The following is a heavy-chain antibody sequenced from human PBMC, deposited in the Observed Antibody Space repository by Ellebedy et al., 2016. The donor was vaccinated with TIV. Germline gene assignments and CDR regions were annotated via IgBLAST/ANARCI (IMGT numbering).Heavy chain of an antibody. V-gene: IGHV3-11*01. J-gene: IGHJ4*02. Sequence: GESLKISCAASGFTFSDYYMTWIRQAPGKGLEWVSYTSKSGSAMYYADSVKGRFTISRDNAKNSLFLQMNSLRAEDTAVYYCGKWSGGVDSWGQGTLVTVSA. CDR2: TSKSGSAM. CDR3: GKWSGGVDS. CDR1: GFTFSDYY. D-gene: IGHD3-3*01.